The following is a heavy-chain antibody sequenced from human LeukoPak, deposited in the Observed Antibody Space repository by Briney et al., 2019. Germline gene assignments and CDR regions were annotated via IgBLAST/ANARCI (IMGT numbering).Heavy chain of an antibody. CDR1: GFTVSSNY. J-gene: IGHJ6*03. Sequence: PGGSLRLSCAASGFTVSSNYMSWVRQAPGKGLEWVSVIYSGGSTYYADSVKGRFTISRDNSKNTLYLQMNSLRAEDTAVYYCARVKWELLLYYYYYYMDVWGKGTTVTTSS. V-gene: IGHV3-66*01. CDR3: ARVKWELLLYYYYYYMDV. CDR2: IYSGGST. D-gene: IGHD1-26*01.